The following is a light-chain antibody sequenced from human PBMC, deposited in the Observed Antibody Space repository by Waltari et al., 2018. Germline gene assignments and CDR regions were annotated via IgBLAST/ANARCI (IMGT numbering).Light chain of an antibody. V-gene: IGKV2-30*02. CDR1: QSLVHSDGNTY. CDR2: KVS. J-gene: IGKJ2*01. Sequence: DVVMTQSPLSLPVTLGQPASISCRSSQSLVHSDGNTYLNWFQQGPGQSPRRLIYKVSNRDSGVPYRFSGSGSGTDFTLKISRVEAEDVGVYYCMQGTHWPPYTFGQGTKLEIK. CDR3: MQGTHWPPYT.